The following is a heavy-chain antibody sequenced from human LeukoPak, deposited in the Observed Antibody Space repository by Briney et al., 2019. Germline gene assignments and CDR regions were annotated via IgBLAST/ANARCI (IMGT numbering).Heavy chain of an antibody. CDR1: GFTFSSYG. Sequence: GGSLRLSCAASGFTFSSYGMHWVRQAPGKGLEWVAFIRYDGSNKYYADSVKGRFTISRDNSKDTLYLQMNSLRAEDTAVYYCAKDNTTSVTYYYYGMDVWGQGTTVTVSS. CDR3: AKDNTTSVTYYYYGMDV. V-gene: IGHV3-30*02. D-gene: IGHD2/OR15-2a*01. J-gene: IGHJ6*02. CDR2: IRYDGSNK.